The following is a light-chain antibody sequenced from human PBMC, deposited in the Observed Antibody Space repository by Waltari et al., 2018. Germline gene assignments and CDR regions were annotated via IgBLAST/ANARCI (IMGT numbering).Light chain of an antibody. V-gene: IGLV4-69*01. CDR3: QTGGHGTWV. Sequence: QLVLTQSPSASASLGASVKLTCTLSSGHSSNIIAWHQQQPEKGPRYLMKVNRDGSPSKGDEIPDRFSGSSSGPERYLTISSVQSEDGADYYCQTGGHGTWVFGGGTKLTVL. CDR1: SGHSSNI. CDR2: VNRDGSP. J-gene: IGLJ3*02.